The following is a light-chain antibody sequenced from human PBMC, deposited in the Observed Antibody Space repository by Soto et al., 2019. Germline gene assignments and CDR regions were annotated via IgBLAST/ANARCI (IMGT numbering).Light chain of an antibody. V-gene: IGLV2-14*03. J-gene: IGLJ1*01. Sequence: QSVLTQPVSVSGSPGQSITISCTGTSGDVGGYNYVSWYQQHPGKAPKLMIYDVSNRPSGVSNRFSGSKSGNTASLTTSGLQAEDEADYYCNSYTSSSTYVFGTGTKVTVL. CDR3: NSYTSSSTYV. CDR1: SGDVGGYNY. CDR2: DVS.